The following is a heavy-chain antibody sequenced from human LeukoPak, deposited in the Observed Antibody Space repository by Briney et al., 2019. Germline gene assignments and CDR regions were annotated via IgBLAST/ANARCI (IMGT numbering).Heavy chain of an antibody. CDR3: ARHMGDIVVVPAAKNWFDP. D-gene: IGHD2-2*01. V-gene: IGHV5-10-1*01. J-gene: IGHJ5*02. Sequence: GESLKISCKGSGYSFTSYWISWVRQMPGKGLEWMGRIDPSDSCTNYSPSFQGHVTISADKSISTAYLQWSSLKASDTAMYYCARHMGDIVVVPAAKNWFDPWAREPWSPSPQ. CDR1: GYSFTSYW. CDR2: IDPSDSCT.